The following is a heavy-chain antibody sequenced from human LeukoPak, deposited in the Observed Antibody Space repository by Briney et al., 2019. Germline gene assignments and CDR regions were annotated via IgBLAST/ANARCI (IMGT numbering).Heavy chain of an antibody. Sequence: PGRSLRLSCAASGFTFDDYAMHWVRQAPGKGLEWVSGISWNSGSIGYADSVKGRFTTSRDNAKNSLYLQMNSLRAEDMALYYCVKGSRVAVAIGAFDIWGQGTMVTVSS. D-gene: IGHD6-19*01. CDR2: ISWNSGSI. CDR1: GFTFDDYA. V-gene: IGHV3-9*03. CDR3: VKGSRVAVAIGAFDI. J-gene: IGHJ3*02.